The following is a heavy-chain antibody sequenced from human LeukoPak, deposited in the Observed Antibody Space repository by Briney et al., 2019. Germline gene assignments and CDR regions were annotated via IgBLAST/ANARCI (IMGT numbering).Heavy chain of an antibody. V-gene: IGHV1-18*01. CDR1: GYTFTERG. D-gene: IGHD6-19*01. CDR3: GKGSTGWSRDP. CDR2: ISATSGNT. J-gene: IGHJ5*02. Sequence: ASVKVSCKASGYTFTERGISWMRHVPGQGLEWMGWISATSGNTYYAQTFQDRVTMTTDASTSTAYMELRGLTADDTAVYYCGKGSTGWSRDPWGQGTLVTVSS.